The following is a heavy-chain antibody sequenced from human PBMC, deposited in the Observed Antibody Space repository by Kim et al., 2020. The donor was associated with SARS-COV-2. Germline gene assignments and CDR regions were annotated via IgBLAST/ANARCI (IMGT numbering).Heavy chain of an antibody. Sequence: DRVKARYTSCRDNSQNTLYLQMNTLRAEDTAVYYCARVMGVVAIEYCMDVWGQGTTVTVSS. CDR3: ARVMGVVAIEYCMDV. D-gene: IGHD3-22*01. V-gene: IGHV3-30*01. J-gene: IGHJ6*02.